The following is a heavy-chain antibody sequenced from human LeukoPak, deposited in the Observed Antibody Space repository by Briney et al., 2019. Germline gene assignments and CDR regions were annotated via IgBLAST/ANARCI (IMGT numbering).Heavy chain of an antibody. CDR1: GFTFSSHA. D-gene: IGHD3-22*01. Sequence: GGSLRLSCAASGFTFSSHAMHWVRQAPGKGLEWVAVLSYDGSNKNYADSVKGRFTISRDNSKNTLYLQMNSLRAEDTAVYYCARATYYYDSRLDYWGQGTLVTVSS. CDR2: LSYDGSNK. V-gene: IGHV3-30-3*01. J-gene: IGHJ4*02. CDR3: ARATYYYDSRLDY.